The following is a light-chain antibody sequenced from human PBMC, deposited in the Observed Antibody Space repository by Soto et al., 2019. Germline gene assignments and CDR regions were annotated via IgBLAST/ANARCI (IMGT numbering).Light chain of an antibody. CDR1: PSGSSRF. V-gene: IGKV3-20*01. J-gene: IGKJ2*01. CDR3: QQYGSSPYT. CDR2: GAS. Sequence: EIVLTQSPGTLPLSPGERATLSCRASPSGSSRFLAWYQKKPGQAPRRLMYGASSRATGIPDRFSGTGSGTDCTLTISRLEPEEFAVYYFQQYGSSPYTFGLGPKLEIK.